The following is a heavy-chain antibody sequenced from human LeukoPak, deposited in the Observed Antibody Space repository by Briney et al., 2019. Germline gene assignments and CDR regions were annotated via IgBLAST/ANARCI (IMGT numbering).Heavy chain of an antibody. D-gene: IGHD6-19*01. CDR2: IYYSGST. CDR1: GFTFSSYG. Sequence: PGGSLRLSCAASGFTFSSYGMSWVRQPPGKGLEWIGSIYYSGSTYYNPSLESRVTISVDTSKNQFSLKLSSVTAADTAVYYCARLYSSGWYQIWGQGTLVTVSS. CDR3: ARLYSSGWYQI. J-gene: IGHJ4*02. V-gene: IGHV4-39*01.